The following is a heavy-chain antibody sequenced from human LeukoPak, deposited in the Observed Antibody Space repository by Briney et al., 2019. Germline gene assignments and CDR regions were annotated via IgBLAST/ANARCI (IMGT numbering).Heavy chain of an antibody. Sequence: ASVKVSCKASGYTFTSYGISWVRQAPGQGLEWMGWISAYNGNTNYALKRQGRVTMTTDTSTSTAYMELRSLRSDDTAVYYCARDSFVLLLFGDPRGPPPPLDYWGQGTLVTVSS. D-gene: IGHD3-10*01. CDR1: GYTFTSYG. CDR3: ARDSFVLLLFGDPRGPPPPLDY. CDR2: ISAYNGNT. V-gene: IGHV1-18*01. J-gene: IGHJ4*02.